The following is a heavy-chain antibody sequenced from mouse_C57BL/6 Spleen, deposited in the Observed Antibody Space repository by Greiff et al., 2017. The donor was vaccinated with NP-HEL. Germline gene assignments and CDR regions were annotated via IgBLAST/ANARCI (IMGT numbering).Heavy chain of an antibody. CDR1: GFNIKDYY. Sequence: EVQLQQSGAELVKPGASVKLSCTASGFNIKDYYMHWVKQRTEQGLEWIGRIDPEDGETKYAPKFPGQATITADTSSNTAYLQLSSLTSEDTAVYYCARRGRSWYFDVGGTGTTVTVSS. V-gene: IGHV14-2*01. D-gene: IGHD3-3*01. CDR2: IDPEDGET. CDR3: ARRGRSWYFDV. J-gene: IGHJ1*03.